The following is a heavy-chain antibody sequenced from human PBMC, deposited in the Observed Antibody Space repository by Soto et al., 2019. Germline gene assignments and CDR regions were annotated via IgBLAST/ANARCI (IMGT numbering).Heavy chain of an antibody. Sequence: SETLSLTCTVSGGSISSSSYYWGWIRQPPGKGLEWIGSIYYSGSTYYNPSLKSRLTISVDTSKNQFSLRLSSVTAADTAVYYCARRQVGPTNRGRFDYWGQGTLVTVSS. CDR3: ARRQVGPTNRGRFDY. D-gene: IGHD1-26*01. J-gene: IGHJ4*02. CDR1: GGSISSSSYY. CDR2: IYYSGST. V-gene: IGHV4-39*01.